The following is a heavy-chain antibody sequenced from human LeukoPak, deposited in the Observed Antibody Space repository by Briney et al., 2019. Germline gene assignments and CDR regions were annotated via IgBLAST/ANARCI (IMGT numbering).Heavy chain of an antibody. Sequence: PSETLSLTCTVSGGSISSGSYYWSWIRQPAGKGLEWIGRIYTSGSTNYNPSLKSRVTISVDTSKNQFSLKLSSVTAADTAVYYCARGAIVGATIDYWGQGTLVTVSS. V-gene: IGHV4-61*02. CDR2: IYTSGST. J-gene: IGHJ4*02. CDR3: ARGAIVGATIDY. D-gene: IGHD1-26*01. CDR1: GGSISSGSYY.